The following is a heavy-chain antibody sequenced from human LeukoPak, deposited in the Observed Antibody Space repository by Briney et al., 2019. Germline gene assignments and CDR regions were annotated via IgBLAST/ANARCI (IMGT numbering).Heavy chain of an antibody. CDR2: IIPIFGTA. CDR1: GGTFISYA. V-gene: IGHV1-69*05. CDR3: ASPKPHISGLFEWSGPMDV. Sequence: SVKVSCKASGGTFISYAISWVRQAAGQGLEWMGRIIPIFGTANYAQKFQGRVTITTDESTSTAYMELSSLRSEDTAVYYCASPKPHISGLFEWSGPMDVWGKGTPVTVSS. D-gene: IGHD3-22*01. J-gene: IGHJ6*03.